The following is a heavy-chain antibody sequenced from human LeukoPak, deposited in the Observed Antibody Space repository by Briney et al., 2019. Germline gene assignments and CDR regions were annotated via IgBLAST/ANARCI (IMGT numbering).Heavy chain of an antibody. V-gene: IGHV1-69*13. CDR2: IIPIFGTA. Sequence: ASVKVSCKASGGTFSSYAISWVRQAPGQGLEWMGGIIPIFGTANYAQKFQGRVTITADESTSTAYMELSSLRSEDTAVYYCASYYYGSGSEAYYYYYMDVWGKGTTVTISS. CDR3: ASYYYGSGSEAYYYYYMDV. J-gene: IGHJ6*03. D-gene: IGHD3-10*01. CDR1: GGTFSSYA.